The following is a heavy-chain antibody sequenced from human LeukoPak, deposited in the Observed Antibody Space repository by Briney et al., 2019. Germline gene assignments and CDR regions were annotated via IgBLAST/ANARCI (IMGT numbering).Heavy chain of an antibody. D-gene: IGHD6-6*01. J-gene: IGHJ3*02. V-gene: IGHV1-2*02. CDR1: GYTFTGYY. CDR3: ARRIAARRAFDI. Sequence: ASVKVSCEASGYTFTGYYMHWVRQAPGQGLEWMGWINPNSGGTNYAQKFQGRVTMTRDTSISTAYMELSRLRSDDTAVYYCARRIAARRAFDIWGQGTMVTVSS. CDR2: INPNSGGT.